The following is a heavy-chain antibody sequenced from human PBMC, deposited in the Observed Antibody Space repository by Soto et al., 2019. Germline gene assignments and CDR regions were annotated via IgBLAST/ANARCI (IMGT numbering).Heavy chain of an antibody. CDR3: ARVRYYYDSIGYRVRGLDAFDF. V-gene: IGHV4-59*01. J-gene: IGHJ3*01. Sequence: LETLSLTCNVSGGSISSYYWSWIRQPPGKGLEWVGYIYYSGSTNYNPSRKSRGTISVDTSKNPFSLKLSSVTAADTAVYYCARVRYYYDSIGYRVRGLDAFDFWGQATIVTVS. CDR2: IYYSGST. CDR1: GGSISSYY. D-gene: IGHD3-22*01.